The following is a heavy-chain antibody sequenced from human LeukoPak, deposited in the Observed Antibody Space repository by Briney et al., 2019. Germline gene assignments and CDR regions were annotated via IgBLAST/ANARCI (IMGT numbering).Heavy chain of an antibody. CDR2: FYRGEST. J-gene: IGHJ4*02. CDR3: AREVVSIPSYFES. V-gene: IGHV3-53*01. Sequence: GGSLRLSCAASGFTVSSSYMYWVRQAPGKGLEWVSFFYRGESTYYAESVRGRFTISRDNSKNTLYLLMNSLIPEDTAVYYCAREVVSIPSYFESWGQGTLVTVPS. D-gene: IGHD2-15*01. CDR1: GFTVSSSY.